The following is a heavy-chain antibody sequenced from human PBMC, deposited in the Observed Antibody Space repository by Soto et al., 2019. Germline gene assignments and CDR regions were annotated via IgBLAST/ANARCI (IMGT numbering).Heavy chain of an antibody. J-gene: IGHJ4*02. Sequence: SGFTFSSYWMHWVRQAPGKGLVWVSRINSDGSRTTYADSVKGRFTISRDNAKNMLHLQMKSLRAEDTAVYYCARALTYYHDIDYWGQGTLVTV. CDR2: INSDGSRT. CDR1: GFTFSSYW. D-gene: IGHD3-22*01. V-gene: IGHV3-74*01. CDR3: ARALTYYHDIDY.